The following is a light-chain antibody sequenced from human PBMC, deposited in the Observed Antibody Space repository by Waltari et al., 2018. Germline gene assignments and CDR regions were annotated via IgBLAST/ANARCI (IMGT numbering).Light chain of an antibody. CDR2: GAS. V-gene: IGKV3-20*01. Sequence: EIVLTQSPGTLSLSPGERATLSCRTSQSSTSYSLAWYQQKPGQAPRLLIYGASSRAPCIPDRFSGSGSGTDFTFTISRLEPEDFAVYYCQQDGGSPPLTFGGGTKVEIK. CDR3: QQDGGSPPLT. CDR1: QSSTSYS. J-gene: IGKJ4*01.